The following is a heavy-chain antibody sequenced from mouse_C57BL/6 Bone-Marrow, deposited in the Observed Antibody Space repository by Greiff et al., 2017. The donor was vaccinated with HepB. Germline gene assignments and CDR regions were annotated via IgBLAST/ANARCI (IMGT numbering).Heavy chain of an antibody. V-gene: IGHV5-9*01. CDR1: GFTFSSYT. CDR3: ARQGSYGYFDV. D-gene: IGHD1-1*01. Sequence: EVNLVESGGGLVKPGGSLKLSCAASGFTFSSYTMSWVRQTPEKRLEWVATISGGGGNTYYPDSVKGRFTISRDNAKNTLYLQMSSLRSEDTALYYCARQGSYGYFDVWGTGTTVTVSS. J-gene: IGHJ1*03. CDR2: ISGGGGNT.